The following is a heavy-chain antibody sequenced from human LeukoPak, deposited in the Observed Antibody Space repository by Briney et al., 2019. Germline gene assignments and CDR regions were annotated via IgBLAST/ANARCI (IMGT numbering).Heavy chain of an antibody. CDR2: ISYDGSNK. CDR1: GFTFSSYG. J-gene: IGHJ6*03. Sequence: GGSLRLSCAASGFTFSSYGMHWVRQAPAKGLEWVALISYDGSNKYYADSVKGRFTISRDNSKNTLYVQMNSLRAEDTAVYYCAKALTHYYYYMDVWGKGTTVTISS. CDR3: AKALTHYYYYMDV. V-gene: IGHV3-30*18.